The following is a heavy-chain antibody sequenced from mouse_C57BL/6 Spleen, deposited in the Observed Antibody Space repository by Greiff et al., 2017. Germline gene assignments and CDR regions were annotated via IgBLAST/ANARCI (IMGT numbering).Heavy chain of an antibody. CDR3: AREDGYGAMDY. V-gene: IGHV5-17*01. Sequence: EVKLLESGGGLVKPGGSLKLSCAASGFTFSDYGMHWVRQAPEKGLEWVAYISRGSSTIYYADTVKGRFTISRDNAKNTLCLQMTRLRSEDTAMYYCAREDGYGAMDYWGKGTSVTVSS. CDR2: ISRGSSTI. D-gene: IGHD2-2*01. J-gene: IGHJ4*01. CDR1: GFTFSDYG.